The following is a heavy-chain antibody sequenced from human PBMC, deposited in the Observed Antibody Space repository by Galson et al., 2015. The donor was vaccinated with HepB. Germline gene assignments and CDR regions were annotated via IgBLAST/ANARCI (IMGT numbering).Heavy chain of an antibody. J-gene: IGHJ5*02. V-gene: IGHV4-38-2*02. D-gene: IGHD3-3*01. Sequence: ETLSLTCAVSGYSISSGYYWGWIRQPPGKGLEWIGSIYHSGSTNYNPSLKSRVTISVDTSKNQFSLKLSSVTAADTAVYYCARDYAPWYDFWSGYYIPKGIAFDPWGQGTLVTVSS. CDR2: IYHSGST. CDR3: ARDYAPWYDFWSGYYIPKGIAFDP. CDR1: GYSISSGYY.